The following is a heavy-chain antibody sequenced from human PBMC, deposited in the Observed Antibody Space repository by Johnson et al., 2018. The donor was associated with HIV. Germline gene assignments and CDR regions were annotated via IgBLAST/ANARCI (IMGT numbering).Heavy chain of an antibody. V-gene: IGHV3-30-3*01. D-gene: IGHD3-16*02. CDR1: GFTFSSYA. Sequence: QVQLVECGGGVVQPGRSLRLSCAASGFTFSSYAMHWVRQAPGKGLEWVAVISYDGSNKYYADSVKGRFTISRDNSKNTLYLQMNSLRAEDTALYYCAKDMGVWGSYRPDAFDIWGQGTMVTVSS. CDR2: ISYDGSNK. CDR3: AKDMGVWGSYRPDAFDI. J-gene: IGHJ3*02.